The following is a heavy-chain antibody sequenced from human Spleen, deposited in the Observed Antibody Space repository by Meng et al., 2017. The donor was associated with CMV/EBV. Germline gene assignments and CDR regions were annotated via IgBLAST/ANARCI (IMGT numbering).Heavy chain of an antibody. Sequence: QGHLRQWGAGLLKPSETLSLTCVVSGGSFSDYYWSWIRQPPGKGLEWIGEINHSGSTNYNPSLESRATISVDTSQNNLSLKLSSVTAADTAVYYCARVFASGDYGAFVKYFHHWGQGTLVTVSS. J-gene: IGHJ1*01. CDR1: GGSFSDYY. V-gene: IGHV4-34*01. D-gene: IGHD4-17*01. CDR2: INHSGST. CDR3: ARVFASGDYGAFVKYFHH.